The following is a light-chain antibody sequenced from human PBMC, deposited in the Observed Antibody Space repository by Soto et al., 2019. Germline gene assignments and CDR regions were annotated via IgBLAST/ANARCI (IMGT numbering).Light chain of an antibody. J-gene: IGLJ2*01. V-gene: IGLV1-47*01. CDR2: RNN. CDR1: RSNIGSNY. CDR3: TSWDDSLYHVV. Sequence: QSVLTQPPSASGTPGQRVTFSCSGGRSNIGSNYVFWYQQFPGTAPKLLIYRNNQRPSGVPDRFSGSKSGTSASLAISGLRSEDEADYYCTSWDDSLYHVVFGGATKVTVL.